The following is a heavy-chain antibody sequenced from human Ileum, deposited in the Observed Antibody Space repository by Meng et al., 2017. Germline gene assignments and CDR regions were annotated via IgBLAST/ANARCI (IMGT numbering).Heavy chain of an antibody. J-gene: IGHJ4*02. Sequence: GGSLRLSCAASGFTFSSYAMSWVRQAPGKGLEWVSTISASGAGTYYADSVKGRFTISRDNSKNTLSLQMNNLRAEDTAVYYCAKDPGMGGQGTLVTVSS. V-gene: IGHV3-23*01. CDR1: GFTFSSYA. CDR2: ISASGAGT. D-gene: IGHD5-24*01. CDR3: AKDPGM.